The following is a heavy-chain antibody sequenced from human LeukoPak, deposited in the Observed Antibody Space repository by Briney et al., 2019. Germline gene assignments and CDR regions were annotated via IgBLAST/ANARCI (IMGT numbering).Heavy chain of an antibody. V-gene: IGHV3-30*18. Sequence: GRSLRLSCAVSGFTFSSYGMHWVRQAPGKGLEWLAVISYDGSNKYYADSVKGRFTISRDNSKNTLYLQMNSLRAEDTAVYYCAKGSLGSWYYFDYWGQGTLVTVSS. CDR3: AKGSLGSWYYFDY. CDR1: GFTFSSYG. D-gene: IGHD6-13*01. J-gene: IGHJ4*02. CDR2: ISYDGSNK.